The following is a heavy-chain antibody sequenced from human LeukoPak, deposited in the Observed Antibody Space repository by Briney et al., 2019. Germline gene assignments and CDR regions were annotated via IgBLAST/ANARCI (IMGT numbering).Heavy chain of an antibody. J-gene: IGHJ4*02. CDR3: AREGLRQQLVQGYFDY. CDR2: ISYDGSNK. CDR1: GFTFSSYA. D-gene: IGHD6-13*01. V-gene: IGHV3-30-3*01. Sequence: PGGSLRLSCAASGFTFSSYAMHWVRQAPGRGLEWVAVISYDGSNKYYADSVKGRFTISRDNSKNTLYLQMNSLRAEDTAVYYCAREGLRQQLVQGYFDYWGQGTLVTVSS.